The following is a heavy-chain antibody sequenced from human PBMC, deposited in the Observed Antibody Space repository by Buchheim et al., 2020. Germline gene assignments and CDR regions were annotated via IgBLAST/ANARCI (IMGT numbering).Heavy chain of an antibody. CDR1: GGSFSGYY. CDR3: ARDGVARNGYCSSTSCYAFDY. Sequence: QVHLQQWGAGLLKPSETLSLTCAVYGGSFSGYYWSWIRQPPGKGLEWIGEINHSGSTNYNPSLKSRVTISVDTSKNQFSLKLSSVTAADTAVYYCARDGVARNGYCSSTSCYAFDYWGQGTL. CDR2: INHSGST. D-gene: IGHD2-2*03. J-gene: IGHJ4*02. V-gene: IGHV4-34*01.